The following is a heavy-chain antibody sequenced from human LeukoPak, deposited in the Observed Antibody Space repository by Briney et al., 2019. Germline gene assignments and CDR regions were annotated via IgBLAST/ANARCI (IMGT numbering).Heavy chain of an antibody. J-gene: IGHJ5*02. CDR3: ARDNYDSSGLQLGFDP. V-gene: IGHV3-21*01. D-gene: IGHD3-22*01. CDR1: GFTFSSYS. Sequence: GGSLRLSCAASGFTFSSYSMNWVRQAPGKGLEWVSSISSSSSYIYYADSVKGRFTISRDNAKNSLYLQMNSLRAEDTAVYYCARDNYDSSGLQLGFDPWGQGTLVTVSS. CDR2: ISSSSSYI.